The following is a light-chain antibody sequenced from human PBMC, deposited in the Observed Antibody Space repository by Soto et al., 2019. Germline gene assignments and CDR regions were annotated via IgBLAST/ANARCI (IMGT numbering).Light chain of an antibody. CDR3: MQALRTPPT. CDR1: QSLLHSNGYNY. Sequence: DIVMTQSPLSLPVTPGEPASISCKSSQSLLHSNGYNYLDWYLQEPGQSPQLLISLGSNRASGVPDRFSGSGSGTDFTLKISRVEAEDVGIYYCMQALRTPPTFGQGTKVEIK. J-gene: IGKJ1*01. CDR2: LGS. V-gene: IGKV2-28*01.